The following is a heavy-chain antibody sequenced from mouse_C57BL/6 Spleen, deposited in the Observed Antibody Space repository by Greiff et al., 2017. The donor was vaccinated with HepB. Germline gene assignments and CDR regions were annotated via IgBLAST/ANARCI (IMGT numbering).Heavy chain of an antibody. Sequence: QVQLKQPGAELVKPGASVKMSCKASGYTFTSYWITWVKQRPGQGLEWIGDIYPGSGSTNYNEKFKSKATLTVDTSSSTAYMQLSSLTSEDSAVYYCARDHGNYAWFAYWGQGTLVTVSA. D-gene: IGHD2-1*01. J-gene: IGHJ3*01. CDR3: ARDHGNYAWFAY. CDR2: IYPGSGST. CDR1: GYTFTSYW. V-gene: IGHV1-55*01.